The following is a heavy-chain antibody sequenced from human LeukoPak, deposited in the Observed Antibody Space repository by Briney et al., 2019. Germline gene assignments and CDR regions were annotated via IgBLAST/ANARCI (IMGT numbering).Heavy chain of an antibody. CDR1: RGTFSVDA. CDR3: TRVPQCSSLPYYFGY. CDR2: IVPILGTA. Sequence: SVKVSCKDSRGTFSVDAISWVRQAPGQGLEWVGRIVPILGTANYAQNFQGRVTITADRSTTTAYMELSSLRSEDTAVYYCTRVPQCSSLPYYFGYWRQGTLVTVSS. V-gene: IGHV1-69*04. D-gene: IGHD6-13*01. J-gene: IGHJ4*02.